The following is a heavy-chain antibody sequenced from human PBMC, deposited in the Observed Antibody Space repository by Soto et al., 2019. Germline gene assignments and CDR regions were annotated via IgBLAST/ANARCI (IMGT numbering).Heavy chain of an antibody. D-gene: IGHD2-21*02. CDR3: ARSIVVVTALDY. CDR2: INAGNGNT. V-gene: IGHV1-3*05. J-gene: IGHJ4*02. Sequence: QVQLCQPGAGEKKLGASGKVSGRAFSNTFTSYPRHWWGRPPGQGLEWMGWINAGNGNTKYSQKFQGRVTITRDTSASTAYMELSSLRSEDTAVYYCARSIVVVTALDYWGQGTLVTVSS. CDR1: SNTFTSYP.